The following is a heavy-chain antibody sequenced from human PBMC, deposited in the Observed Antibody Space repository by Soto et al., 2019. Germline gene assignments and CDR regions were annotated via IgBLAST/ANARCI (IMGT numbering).Heavy chain of an antibody. Sequence: QVQLQESGPGLVKPSETLSLTCTVSGGSISSYYWSWIRQPPGKGLEWIGYIYYSGSTNYNPSLKSRVTISVDTSKNQFSLKLSSVTAADTAVYYCARGFYDSSGYYFDYWGQGTLVTVSS. V-gene: IGHV4-59*01. CDR1: GGSISSYY. D-gene: IGHD3-22*01. J-gene: IGHJ4*02. CDR3: ARGFYDSSGYYFDY. CDR2: IYYSGST.